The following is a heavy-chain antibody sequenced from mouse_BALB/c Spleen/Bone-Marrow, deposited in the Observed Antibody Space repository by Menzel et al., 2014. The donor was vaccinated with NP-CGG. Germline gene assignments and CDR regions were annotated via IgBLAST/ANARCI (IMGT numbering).Heavy chain of an antibody. D-gene: IGHD3-1*01. J-gene: IGHJ2*01. CDR1: GYTFSNYW. V-gene: IGHV1-5*01. Sequence: DVQLQESGTVLARPGAAVKMSCKASGYTFSNYWMHWVKQRPGQGLEWIGTIYPGNSDTTYNQKFKGKAKLTAVTSTSTDYMELSSLTNEDSAVYYCTTLARSDFDYRGQGTTLTVSS. CDR3: TTLARSDFDY. CDR2: IYPGNSDT.